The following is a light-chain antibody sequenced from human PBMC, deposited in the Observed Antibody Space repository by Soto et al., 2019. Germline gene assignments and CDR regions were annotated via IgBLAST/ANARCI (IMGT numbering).Light chain of an antibody. Sequence: EIVLTQSPATLSLSELQGATLSCRSSQSVSSYLAWYQQKPGQAPRLLISGASSRAAGIPDRFSGSGSGTDFTLTISRLEPEDFAVYYCQHFGTAPPWTFGQGTKV. CDR3: QHFGTAPPWT. CDR2: GAS. CDR1: QSVSSY. J-gene: IGKJ1*01. V-gene: IGKV3-20*01.